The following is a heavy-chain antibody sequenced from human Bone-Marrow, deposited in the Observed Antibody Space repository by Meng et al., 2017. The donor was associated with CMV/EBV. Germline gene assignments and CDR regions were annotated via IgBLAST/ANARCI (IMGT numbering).Heavy chain of an antibody. V-gene: IGHV3-30*02. CDR2: IRYDGSNK. CDR1: GFTFSSYG. D-gene: IGHD1-1*01. CDR3: AKSRGNGNLPYYCYGMEV. Sequence: GGSLRLSCAASGFTFSSYGMHWVRQAPGKGLEWVAFIRYDGSNKYYADSVKGRFTISRDNSKNTLYLQMNSLRAEDTAVYYCAKSRGNGNLPYYCYGMEVWGQGTTVTVSS. J-gene: IGHJ6*02.